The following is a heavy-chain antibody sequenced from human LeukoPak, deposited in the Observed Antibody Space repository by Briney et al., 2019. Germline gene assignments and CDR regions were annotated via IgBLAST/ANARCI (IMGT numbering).Heavy chain of an antibody. V-gene: IGHV4-59*10. Sequence: SETLSLTCTVSGCSISSYYRSWIRQPAGKGLEWIGRISTSGSATYNPSLKSRVTTLVDTPKNQFSLEVSSVTAADTAVYYCARYQSGEFDIWGQGTMVTVSS. J-gene: IGHJ3*02. D-gene: IGHD2-15*01. CDR1: GCSISSYY. CDR3: ARYQSGEFDI. CDR2: ISTSGSA.